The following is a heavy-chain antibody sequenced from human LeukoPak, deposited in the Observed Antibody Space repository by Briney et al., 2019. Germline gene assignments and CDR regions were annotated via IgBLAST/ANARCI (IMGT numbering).Heavy chain of an antibody. J-gene: IGHJ4*02. D-gene: IGHD3-10*01. CDR3: ARGRLGGSGSYYNVLDY. Sequence: PSETLSLTCTVSGGSVSSYYWNWIRQPPGKRLEWIGYISYSGSTNYNPSLKSRVTISVDTSRNQFSLKLSSVTAADTAVYYCARGRLGGSGSYYNVLDYWGQGTLVTVSS. CDR1: GGSVSSYY. CDR2: ISYSGST. V-gene: IGHV4-59*02.